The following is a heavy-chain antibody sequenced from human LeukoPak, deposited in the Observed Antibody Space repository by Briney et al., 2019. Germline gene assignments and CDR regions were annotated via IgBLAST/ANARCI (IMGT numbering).Heavy chain of an antibody. CDR2: IGTAGDT. J-gene: IGHJ4*02. Sequence: GGSLRLSCAASGFTFSSYDMHWVRQATGKGLEWVSAIGTAGDTYYPGSVKGRFTISRENAKNSLYLQMNSLRAGDTAVYYCARGRIAARRVSIYYFDYWGQGTLVTVSS. V-gene: IGHV3-13*01. CDR3: ARGRIAARRVSIYYFDY. D-gene: IGHD6-6*01. CDR1: GFTFSSYD.